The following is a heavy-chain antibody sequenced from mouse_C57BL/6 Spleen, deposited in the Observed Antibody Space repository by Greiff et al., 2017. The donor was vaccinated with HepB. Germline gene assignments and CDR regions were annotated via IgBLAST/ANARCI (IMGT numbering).Heavy chain of an antibody. Sequence: QVHVKQSGAELVRPGTSVKVSCKASGYAFTNYLIEWVKQRPGQGLEWIGVINPGSGGTNYNEKFKGKATLTADKSSSTAYMQLSSLTSEDSAVYFCARGLSNYYWYFDVWGTGTTVTVSS. D-gene: IGHD2-5*01. J-gene: IGHJ1*03. V-gene: IGHV1-54*01. CDR3: ARGLSNYYWYFDV. CDR1: GYAFTNYL. CDR2: INPGSGGT.